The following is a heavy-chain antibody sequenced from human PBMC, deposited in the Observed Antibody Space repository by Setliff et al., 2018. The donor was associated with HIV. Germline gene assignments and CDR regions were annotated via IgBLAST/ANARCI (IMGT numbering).Heavy chain of an antibody. CDR3: ARPQYPGYYFDY. V-gene: IGHV4-39*01. D-gene: IGHD2-2*01. CDR1: GGSIVRYY. J-gene: IGHJ4*02. CDR2: IYYSGNT. Sequence: TLSLTCTVSGGSIVRYYWGWIRQPPGKGLEWIGSIYYSGNTYYKPSLKSRVTISVDTSKNQFSLKLSPVTAADTAVYYCARPQYPGYYFDYWGQGTLVTVSS.